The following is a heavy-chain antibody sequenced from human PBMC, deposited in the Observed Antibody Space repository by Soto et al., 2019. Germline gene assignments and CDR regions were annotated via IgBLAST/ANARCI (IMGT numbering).Heavy chain of an antibody. CDR3: ARVAYGNGWIFDY. CDR1: GFTFSADW. CDR2: IKQDGSEK. J-gene: IGHJ4*01. D-gene: IGHD6-19*01. Sequence: GGSQRLSWAASGFTFSADWISWVRHAPGKGLEWVANIKQDGSEKYYVDPVKARFTLPRDNAKNSLQLQMNSLRAEDTAIYFCARVAYGNGWIFDYWGQGTLVTVSS. V-gene: IGHV3-7*01.